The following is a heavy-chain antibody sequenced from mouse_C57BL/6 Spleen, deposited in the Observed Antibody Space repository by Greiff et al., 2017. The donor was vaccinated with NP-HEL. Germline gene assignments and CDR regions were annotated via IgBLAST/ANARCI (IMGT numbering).Heavy chain of an antibody. Sequence: QVQLQQSGPGLVQPSQSLSITCTVSGFSLTSYGVHWVRQPPGKGLEWLGVIWSGGSTDYNAAFISRLSISKDNSKSQVFFKMNSLQADDTAIYYCAKKGDYSNYQGAMDYWGQGTSVTVSS. V-gene: IGHV2-4*01. J-gene: IGHJ4*01. CDR3: AKKGDYSNYQGAMDY. CDR2: IWSGGST. D-gene: IGHD2-5*01. CDR1: GFSLTSYG.